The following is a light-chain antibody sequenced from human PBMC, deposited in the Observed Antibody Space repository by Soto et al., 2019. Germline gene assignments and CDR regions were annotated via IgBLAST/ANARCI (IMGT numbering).Light chain of an antibody. CDR3: DSKTTSTTVV. CDR1: SSDVGAYDY. CDR2: DVR. V-gene: IGLV2-14*03. Sequence: QSVLTQPSSMSGSPGQSITISCTGTSSDVGAYDYVSWHQQHPGRAPKVMIYDVRIRPSEVSNRFSGSKSGDTASLTISGLQAEDEAIYYCDSKTTSTTVVFGGGTKLTVL. J-gene: IGLJ2*01.